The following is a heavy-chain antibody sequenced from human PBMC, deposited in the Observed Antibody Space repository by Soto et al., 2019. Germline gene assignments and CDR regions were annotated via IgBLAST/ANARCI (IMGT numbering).Heavy chain of an antibody. V-gene: IGHV4-59*01. Sequence: PSETLSLTCSVSGGSISSYYSSRIRKPPGKGLEWMGYIYYSGSTNYSPSLKSRVTISVDTSKNQFSLKLSSVTAADTAVYYCASFGDWDDSSGYSTTWGQGTLLTVS. D-gene: IGHD3-22*01. CDR1: GGSISSYY. J-gene: IGHJ5*02. CDR2: IYYSGST. CDR3: ASFGDWDDSSGYSTT.